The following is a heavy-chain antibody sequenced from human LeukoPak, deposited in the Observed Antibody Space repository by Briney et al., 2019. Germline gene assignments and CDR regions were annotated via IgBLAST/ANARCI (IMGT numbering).Heavy chain of an antibody. Sequence: PSQTLSLTCTVSGGSISSGSYYWSWIRHPAGKGLEWIGRIYTSGSTNYNPSLKSRVTISVDTSKNQFSLKLSSVTAADTAVYYCARVIGGVRYFDWGKGAFDIWGQGTMVTVSS. J-gene: IGHJ3*02. CDR3: ARVIGGVRYFDWGKGAFDI. CDR2: IYTSGST. V-gene: IGHV4-61*02. CDR1: GGSISSGSYY. D-gene: IGHD3-9*01.